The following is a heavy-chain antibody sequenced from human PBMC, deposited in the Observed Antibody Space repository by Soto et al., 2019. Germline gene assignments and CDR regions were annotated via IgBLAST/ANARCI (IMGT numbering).Heavy chain of an antibody. V-gene: IGHV4-59*01. J-gene: IGHJ4*02. D-gene: IGHD4-17*01. Sequence: SATLSLTCSLSCHSISSSYCSSHRQPPGKGLEWIGYIYYSGSTNYNPSLKSRVTISVDTSKNQFSLKLSSVTAADTAVYYCARGGATVVPDYWGQG. CDR1: CHSISSSY. CDR3: ARGGATVVPDY. CDR2: IYYSGST.